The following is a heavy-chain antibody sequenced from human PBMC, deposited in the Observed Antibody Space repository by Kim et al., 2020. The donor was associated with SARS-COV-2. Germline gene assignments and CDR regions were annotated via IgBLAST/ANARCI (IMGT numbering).Heavy chain of an antibody. D-gene: IGHD3-16*01. V-gene: IGHV4-39*01. Sequence: SETLSLTCTVSGGSISTTSHYWDWVRQPPGKGLEWIGSVFYSGSTFYNPSLKSRVTISVDTSNNQFSLRLTSVTAADTAVYFCTRQANRGAFGLNFDHWG. CDR2: VFYSGST. J-gene: IGHJ4*01. CDR3: TRQANRGAFGLNFDH. CDR1: GGSISTTSHY.